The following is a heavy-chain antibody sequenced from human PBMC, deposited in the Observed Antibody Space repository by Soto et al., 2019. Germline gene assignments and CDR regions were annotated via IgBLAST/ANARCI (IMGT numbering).Heavy chain of an antibody. Sequence: GGSLRLSCAASGFTFSSYGMHWVRQAPGKGLEWVAVISYDGSNKYYADSVKGRFTISRDNSKNTLYLQMNSLRAEDTAVYYCARSSYSGSYLAYFDYWGQGTLVTVSS. CDR1: GFTFSSYG. CDR3: ARSSYSGSYLAYFDY. V-gene: IGHV3-30*03. J-gene: IGHJ4*02. CDR2: ISYDGSNK. D-gene: IGHD1-26*01.